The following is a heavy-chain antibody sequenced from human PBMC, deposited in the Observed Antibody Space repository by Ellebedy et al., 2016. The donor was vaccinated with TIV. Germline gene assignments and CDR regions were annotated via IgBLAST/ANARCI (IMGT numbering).Heavy chain of an antibody. Sequence: AASVKVSCKSSGYTFTSYTIHWVRQASGQGLEWMGWMNPNSGDTGYSLKFQGRVTLPTNRSVSTAYMELPSLASDDTAMYYCAREGGRGYGEIDDWGQGTLVTVSS. J-gene: IGHJ4*02. CDR2: MNPNSGDT. V-gene: IGHV1-8*01. CDR3: AREGGRGYGEIDD. CDR1: GYTFTSYT. D-gene: IGHD4-17*01.